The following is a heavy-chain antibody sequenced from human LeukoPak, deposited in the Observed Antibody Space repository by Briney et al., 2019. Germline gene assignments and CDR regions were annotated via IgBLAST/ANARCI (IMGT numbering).Heavy chain of an antibody. V-gene: IGHV3-7*01. CDR1: GFTLSTYW. CDR2: IKEDGSEK. Sequence: GGSLRLSCAASGFTLSTYWMSWVRQAPGKGLEWVANIKEDGSEKYYVDSVKGRFTISRDNAKNSLYLQMNSLRAEDTAVYYCARDRTYSSGWPDAFDIWGQGTMVTVSS. CDR3: ARDRTYSSGWPDAFDI. J-gene: IGHJ3*02. D-gene: IGHD6-19*01.